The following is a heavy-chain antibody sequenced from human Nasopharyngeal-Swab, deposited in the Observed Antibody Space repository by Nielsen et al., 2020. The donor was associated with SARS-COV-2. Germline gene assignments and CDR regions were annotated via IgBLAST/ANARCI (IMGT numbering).Heavy chain of an antibody. CDR1: GGSFSGYY. J-gene: IGHJ6*03. D-gene: IGHD3-22*01. V-gene: IGHV4-34*01. CDR2: INHSGST. Sequence: GSLRLSCTVSGGSFSGYYWSWIRQPPGKGLEWIGEINHSGSTNYNPSLKSRVTISVDTSKNQFSLKLSSVTAADTAVYYCARGEVGVVVVNGGYYYMDVWGKGTTVTVSS. CDR3: ARGEVGVVVVNGGYYYMDV.